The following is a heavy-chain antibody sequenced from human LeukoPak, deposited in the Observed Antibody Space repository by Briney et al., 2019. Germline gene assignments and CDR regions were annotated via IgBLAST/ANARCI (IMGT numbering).Heavy chain of an antibody. J-gene: IGHJ3*02. V-gene: IGHV3-9*01. CDR3: ASGLRYFDWLDAFDI. CDR1: GFTFDDYA. D-gene: IGHD3-9*01. Sequence: PGGSLRLSCAASGFTFDDYAMHWVRQAPGKGLEWVSGISWNSGSIGYADSVKGRFTISRDNAKNSLYLQMNSLRAEDTALYYCASGLRYFDWLDAFDIWGQGTMVTVSS. CDR2: ISWNSGSI.